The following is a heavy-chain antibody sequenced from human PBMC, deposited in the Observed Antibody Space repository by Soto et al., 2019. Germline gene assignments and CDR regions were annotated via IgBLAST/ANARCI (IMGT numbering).Heavy chain of an antibody. CDR3: ARDLKXYYDSSGYGNYYYGMDV. Sequence: ASVKVSCKASGGTFSSYAISWVRQAPGQGLEWMGGIIPVFGTANYAQKFQGRVTITADESTTTAYMELSSLRSEDTAVYYCARDLKXYYDSSGYGNYYYGMDVWGQGTTVTVSS. CDR1: GGTFSSYA. J-gene: IGHJ6*02. V-gene: IGHV1-69*13. D-gene: IGHD3-22*01. CDR2: IIPVFGTA.